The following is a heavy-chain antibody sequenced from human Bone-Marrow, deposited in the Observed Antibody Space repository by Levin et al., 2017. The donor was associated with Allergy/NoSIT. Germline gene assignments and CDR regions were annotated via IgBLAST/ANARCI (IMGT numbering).Heavy chain of an antibody. Sequence: SETLSLTCTVSGYSISSGYYWGWIRQSPGKGLEWIGNMYHSESPYYIPSLKSRVAISVDTSKNQFYLKLTSVTAADTAVYYCARFTSSSCYFDHWGQGTLVTVSS. CDR2: MYHSESP. D-gene: IGHD3-22*01. J-gene: IGHJ4*02. CDR1: GYSISSGYY. V-gene: IGHV4-38-2*02. CDR3: ARFTSSSCYFDH.